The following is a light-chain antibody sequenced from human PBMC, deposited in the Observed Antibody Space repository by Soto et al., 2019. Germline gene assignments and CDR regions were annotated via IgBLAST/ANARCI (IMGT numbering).Light chain of an antibody. V-gene: IGLV1-44*01. CDR2: NNN. CDR3: AAWDDSLNGHLV. CDR1: SSNIGRYT. J-gene: IGLJ2*01. Sequence: QSVLTQPPSASGTPGQRVTISCSGGSSNIGRYTVNWYQQLPGTVPKLLMYNNNQRPSGVPDRFSGYKSGTSASLAISGLQSEDETDYYCAAWDDSLNGHLVFGGGTKLTVL.